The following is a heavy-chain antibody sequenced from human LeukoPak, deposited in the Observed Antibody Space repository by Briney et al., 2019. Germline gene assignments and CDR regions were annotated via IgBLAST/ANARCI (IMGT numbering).Heavy chain of an antibody. CDR1: GYTFTSYG. J-gene: IGHJ5*02. CDR2: ISAYNGNT. CDR3: ARDPGDYDFWSGRGWFDP. D-gene: IGHD3-3*01. Sequence: ASVKVSCKASGYTFTSYGISWVRPAPGQGLEWMGWISAYNGNTNYAQKLQGRVTMTTDTSTSTAYMELRSLRSDDTAVYYCARDPGDYDFWSGRGWFDPWGQGTLVTVSS. V-gene: IGHV1-18*01.